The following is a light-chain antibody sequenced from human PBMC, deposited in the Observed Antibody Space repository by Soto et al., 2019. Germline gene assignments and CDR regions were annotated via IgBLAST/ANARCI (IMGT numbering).Light chain of an antibody. V-gene: IGLV1-51*01. CDR3: GSWDSSLSAYV. CDR2: DDD. J-gene: IGLJ1*01. Sequence: QSVLTQPPSASGTPGQRVTISCSGSSSNIGSNYVSWYQQLPGTAPKLLIYDDDKRPSGIPDRFSGSKSGTSATLGITGFQTGDEADYYCGSWDSSLSAYVFGTGTKLTVL. CDR1: SSNIGSNY.